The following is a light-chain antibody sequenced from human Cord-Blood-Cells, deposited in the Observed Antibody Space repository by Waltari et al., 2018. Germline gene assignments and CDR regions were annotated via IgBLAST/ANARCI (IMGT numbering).Light chain of an antibody. J-gene: IGLJ3*02. CDR1: SSDVGGYNY. CDR3: CSYAGSYTWV. V-gene: IGLV2-11*01. CDR2: DVS. Sequence: HSALTQPRSVSGSPGQSVTISCTGTSSDVGGYNYVSWYQQHPVKAPKLMIYDVSKRPSGVPDRFSGSKSGNTASLTISGLQAEDEADYYCCSYAGSYTWVFGGGTKLTVL.